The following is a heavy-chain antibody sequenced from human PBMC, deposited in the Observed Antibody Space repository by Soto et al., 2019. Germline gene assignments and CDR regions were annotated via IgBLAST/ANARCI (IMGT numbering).Heavy chain of an antibody. CDR1: GDSVSSKTAA. CDR2: TYFRSKWYN. J-gene: IGHJ5*02. D-gene: IGHD3-9*01. CDR3: ARVTFDHFVHWFDP. Sequence: SQTLSLTCAISGDSVSSKTAAWNWIRQSPSRGLEWLGRTYFRSKWYNDYAISVKSRIAINPDTSKNQFSLLLHSVTPEDTVVYYCARVTFDHFVHWFDPWGQGTLVTVSS. V-gene: IGHV6-1*01.